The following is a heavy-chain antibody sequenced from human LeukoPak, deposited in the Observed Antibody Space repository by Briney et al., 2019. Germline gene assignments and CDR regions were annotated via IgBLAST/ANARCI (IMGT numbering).Heavy chain of an antibody. Sequence: GGSLRLSCAASGFTFSNYWMHWVRQGPGKRLVWVSRVNPEGSSTSYADSVKGRFTISRDNAKNTLYLQMNSQRAEDTAVYYCARDGCSSSWYQDYWGQGTLVTVSS. J-gene: IGHJ4*02. D-gene: IGHD6-13*01. CDR2: VNPEGSST. CDR1: GFTFSNYW. V-gene: IGHV3-74*01. CDR3: ARDGCSSSWYQDY.